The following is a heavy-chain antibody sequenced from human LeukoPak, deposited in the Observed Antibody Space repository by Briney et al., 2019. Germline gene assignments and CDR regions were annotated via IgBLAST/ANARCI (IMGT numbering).Heavy chain of an antibody. CDR2: IIPIFGTA. CDR3: ARDRPQYCSGGSCSRGFDY. J-gene: IGHJ4*02. D-gene: IGHD2-15*01. CDR1: GGTFSSYA. V-gene: IGHV1-69*13. Sequence: SVKVSCKASGGTFSSYAISWVRQAPGQGLEWMGGIIPIFGTATYAQKFQGRVTITADESTSTAYMELSSLRSEDTAVYYCARDRPQYCSGGSCSRGFDYWGQGTLVTVSS.